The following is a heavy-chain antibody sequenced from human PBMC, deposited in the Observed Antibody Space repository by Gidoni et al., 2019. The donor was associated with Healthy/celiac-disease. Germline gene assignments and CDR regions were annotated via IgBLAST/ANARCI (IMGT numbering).Heavy chain of an antibody. J-gene: IGHJ6*02. Sequence: EVQLVESGGGLVQPGGSLRLSCAASGFTFSSYSMNWVRQAPGKGLEWVSYISSSSSTIYYADSVKGRFTISRDNAKNSLYLQMNSLRAEDTAVYYCARDCRGAARLCYYGMDVWGQGTTVTVSS. D-gene: IGHD6-6*01. V-gene: IGHV3-48*01. CDR1: GFTFSSYS. CDR3: ARDCRGAARLCYYGMDV. CDR2: ISSSSSTI.